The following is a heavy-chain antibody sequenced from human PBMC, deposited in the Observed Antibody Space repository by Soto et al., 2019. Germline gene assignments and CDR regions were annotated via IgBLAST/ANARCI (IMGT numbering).Heavy chain of an antibody. J-gene: IGHJ4*02. CDR1: GFTVSSNY. D-gene: IGHD3-16*01. CDR3: ARDIGASGAHY. Sequence: EVQLVESGGGLVQPGESLRLSCAVSGFTVSSNYMGWVRQAPGRGLEWVSVIYAAGGTYSADSVKGRFTISRDTSKNTLYLQMSSLRAEDTAVYYCARDIGASGAHYWGQGTLVTVSS. CDR2: IYAAGGT. V-gene: IGHV3-66*01.